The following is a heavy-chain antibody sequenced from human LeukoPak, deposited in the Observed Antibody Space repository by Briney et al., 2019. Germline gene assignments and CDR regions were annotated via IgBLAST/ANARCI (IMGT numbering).Heavy chain of an antibody. CDR2: IYPDDSDT. J-gene: IGHJ5*02. Sequence: PGESLKISCKGSTNSFTTYWIGWVRQMPGKGLEWMGIIYPDDSDTRYSPSFQGQVSITADKSITTAYLQWSSLKASDTAMYYCARSISWYDGGDNWFDPWGQGTLVTVSS. CDR1: TNSFTTYW. D-gene: IGHD6-13*01. V-gene: IGHV5-51*01. CDR3: ARSISWYDGGDNWFDP.